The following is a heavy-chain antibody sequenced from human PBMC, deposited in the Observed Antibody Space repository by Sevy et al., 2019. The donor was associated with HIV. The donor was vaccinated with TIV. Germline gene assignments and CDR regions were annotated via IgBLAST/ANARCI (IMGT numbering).Heavy chain of an antibody. J-gene: IGHJ6*02. CDR1: GFTFTYAW. CDR2: IKSNADGGTI. CDR3: STDPIIVLLVTDGMDV. V-gene: IGHV3-15*01. Sequence: GGSLRLSCAASGFTFTYAWMSWVRQAPGKGLEWVGRIKSNADGGTIDYAAPVKGRFTISRDDSKNTLYLQMDSLKTGDTAVYYCSTDPIIVLLVTDGMDVWGQGTTVTVSS. D-gene: IGHD2-8*02.